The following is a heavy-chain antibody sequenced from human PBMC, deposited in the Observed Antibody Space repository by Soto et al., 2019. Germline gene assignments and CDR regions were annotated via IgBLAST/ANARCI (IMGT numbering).Heavy chain of an antibody. CDR2: IYYSGST. J-gene: IGHJ3*02. CDR1: GGSISSYY. CDR3: ARLKLDDFWSGTIGAFDI. D-gene: IGHD3-3*01. Sequence: SETLSLTCTVSGGSISSYYWSWIRQPPGKGLEWIGYIYYSGSTNYNPSLKSRVTISLDTSKNQFSLKLSSVTAADTAVYYCARLKLDDFWSGTIGAFDIWGQGTMVTVSS. V-gene: IGHV4-59*01.